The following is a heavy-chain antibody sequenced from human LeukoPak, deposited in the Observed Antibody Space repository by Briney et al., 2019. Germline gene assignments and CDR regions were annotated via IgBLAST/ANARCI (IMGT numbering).Heavy chain of an antibody. CDR3: ARGRYSSGWLIY. Sequence: ASVKVSCXASGYTFTGYYMHWVRLAPGQGLEWMGRINPNSGGTNYAQKFQGRATMTRDTSISTAYMELSRLRSDDTAVYYCARGRYSSGWLIYWGQGTLVTVSS. CDR2: INPNSGGT. CDR1: GYTFTGYY. D-gene: IGHD6-19*01. J-gene: IGHJ4*02. V-gene: IGHV1-2*06.